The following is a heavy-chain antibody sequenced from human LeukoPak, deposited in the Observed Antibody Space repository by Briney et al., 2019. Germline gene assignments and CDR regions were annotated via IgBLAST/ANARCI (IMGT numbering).Heavy chain of an antibody. D-gene: IGHD1-20*01. V-gene: IGHV3-30*04. CDR2: ILSDGSIQ. J-gene: IGHJ5*02. CDR3: AKDIGYNWNVGFDP. CDR1: GFTFGAYA. Sequence: PGGSLRLSCAASGFTFGAYAMHWVRQAPGKGLEWVAVILSDGSIQNTADSVRGRFIISRDNSKNTLFLQMNRLRAEDTAVYYCAKDIGYNWNVGFDPWGQGTLVTVSS.